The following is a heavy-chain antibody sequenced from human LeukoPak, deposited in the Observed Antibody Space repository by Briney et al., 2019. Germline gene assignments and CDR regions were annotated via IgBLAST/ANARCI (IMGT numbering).Heavy chain of an antibody. V-gene: IGHV1-3*01. CDR1: GYTFTSYA. CDR2: INAGNGNT. Sequence: ASVKVSCKASGYTFTSYAMHWVRQAPGQRLEWMGWINAGNGNTKYSQKFQGRVTITRDTSASTAYMELSSLRSEDTAVYSCARGVATNRYYFDYWGQGTLVTASS. CDR3: ARGVATNRYYFDY. J-gene: IGHJ4*02. D-gene: IGHD5-12*01.